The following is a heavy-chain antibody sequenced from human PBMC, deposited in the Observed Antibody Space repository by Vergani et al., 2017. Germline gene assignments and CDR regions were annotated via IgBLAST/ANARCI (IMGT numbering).Heavy chain of an antibody. CDR1: GYTFTSYG. D-gene: IGHD2-2*02. Sequence: QVQLVQSGAEVKKPGASVKVSCKASGYTFTSYGISWVRQAPGQGLEWMGWISAYNGNTNYVQKLQGRVTMTTDTSTSTAYMELRSLRSDDTAVYYCAGDRYCSSTSCYTANYYYYYGMDVWGQGTTVTVSS. J-gene: IGHJ6*02. V-gene: IGHV1-18*04. CDR2: ISAYNGNT. CDR3: AGDRYCSSTSCYTANYYYYYGMDV.